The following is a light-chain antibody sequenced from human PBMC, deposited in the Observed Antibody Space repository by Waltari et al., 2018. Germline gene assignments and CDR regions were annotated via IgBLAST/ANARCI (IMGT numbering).Light chain of an antibody. CDR1: SSDVGSYNL. CDR2: EGS. V-gene: IGLV2-23*01. CDR3: CSYAGSSTWG. Sequence: QSALTQPASVSGSPGQSIPISCTGTSSDVGSYNLASWYQQHPGKAPKLMIYEGSKRPSGVSNRFSGSKSGNTASLTISGLQAEDEADYYCCSYAGSSTWGFGGGTKLTVL. J-gene: IGLJ3*02.